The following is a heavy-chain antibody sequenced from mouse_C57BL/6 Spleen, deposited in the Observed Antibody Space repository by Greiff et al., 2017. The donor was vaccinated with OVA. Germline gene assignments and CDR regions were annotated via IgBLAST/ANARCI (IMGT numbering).Heavy chain of an antibody. Sequence: VKLVESGPGLVQPSQSLSITCTVSGFSLTSYGVHWVRQSPGKGLEWLGVIWRGGSTDYNAAFMSRLSITKDNSKSQVFFKMNSLQADDTAIYYCAKNGEIYDGYIDYWGQGTTLTVSS. D-gene: IGHD2-3*01. CDR1: GFSLTSYG. CDR3: AKNGEIYDGYIDY. V-gene: IGHV2-5*01. J-gene: IGHJ2*01. CDR2: IWRGGST.